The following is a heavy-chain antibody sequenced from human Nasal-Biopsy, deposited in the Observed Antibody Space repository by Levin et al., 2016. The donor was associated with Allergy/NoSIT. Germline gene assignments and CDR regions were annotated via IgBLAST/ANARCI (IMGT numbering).Heavy chain of an antibody. V-gene: IGHV4-61*02. Sequence: SETLSLTCSVSGDSISSGSYYWSWIRQPAGKGLEWIGRIYTSDSTNYNPSLKSRATISLDKSKNQFSLELTSVTAADTAVYYCARDYQFFYRDSFSIWGQGTMVTVSS. CDR2: IYTSDST. CDR3: ARDYQFFYRDSFSI. CDR1: GDSISSGSYY. J-gene: IGHJ3*02. D-gene: IGHD2/OR15-2a*01.